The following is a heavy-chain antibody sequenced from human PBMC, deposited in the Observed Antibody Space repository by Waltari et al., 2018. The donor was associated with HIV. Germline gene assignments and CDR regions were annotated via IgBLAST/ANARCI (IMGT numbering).Heavy chain of an antibody. CDR3: ARQACTSSTCLFMDEFDI. Sequence: QLQLQESGPGLVKSSETLSLICPVSGGSLRSSGSYWGWIRQPPGKGLEWIGNIYNGGSAYYSPSLRSRVIISADASKNHFSLNLKSVTASDTAMYFCARQACTSSTCLFMDEFDIWGQGTMVTVSS. J-gene: IGHJ3*02. D-gene: IGHD2-2*01. V-gene: IGHV4-39*01. CDR1: GGSLRSSGSY. CDR2: IYNGGSA.